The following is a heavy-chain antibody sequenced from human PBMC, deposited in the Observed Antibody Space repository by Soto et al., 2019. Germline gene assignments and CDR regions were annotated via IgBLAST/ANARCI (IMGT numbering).Heavy chain of an antibody. CDR3: AREPTLDSSGYYLDY. CDR1: GGSISSYY. CDR2: IYTSGSN. J-gene: IGHJ4*02. V-gene: IGHV4-4*07. D-gene: IGHD3-22*01. Sequence: PSETLSVTCTVSGGSISSYYWSWIRQPAGKGLEWIGRIYTSGSNNYNPYLQSRVTMSVDTSKNQFSLKLSSVTAADTAVYYCAREPTLDSSGYYLDYWGQGTLVTVSS.